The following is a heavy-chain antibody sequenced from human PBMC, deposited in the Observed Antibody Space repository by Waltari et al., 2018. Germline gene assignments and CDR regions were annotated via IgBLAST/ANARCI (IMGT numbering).Heavy chain of an antibody. CDR2: INPNSGDT. J-gene: IGHJ4*02. CDR3: ATAFDHRSAVLLS. Sequence: QVQLVQSGADVRETGASVKVSCKAAGYSFTDYLLHWVRLVPGQGLEWMGWINPNSGDTKYAQKCQGRVTMTRDTSIRTAYMELRSLRSDDTAVFYCATAFDHRSAVLLSWGQGTQVTVSS. CDR1: GYSFTDYL. D-gene: IGHD2-15*01. V-gene: IGHV1-2*02.